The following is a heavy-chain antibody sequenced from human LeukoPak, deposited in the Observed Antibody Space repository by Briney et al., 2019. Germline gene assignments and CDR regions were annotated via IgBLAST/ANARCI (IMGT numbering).Heavy chain of an antibody. J-gene: IGHJ4*02. CDR2: ISSDGSNK. CDR3: ARDLPTVVIFGAFDS. D-gene: IGHD3-3*01. Sequence: GGPLRLSCAASGFTLSSYVMQWVRQAPGKGLECVAVISSDGSNKYYADSVKGRFTVSRDNSKNTLYLQMNSLRPEDTAVYYCARDLPTVVIFGAFDSWGQGTLVTVSP. CDR1: GFTLSSYV. V-gene: IGHV3-30*04.